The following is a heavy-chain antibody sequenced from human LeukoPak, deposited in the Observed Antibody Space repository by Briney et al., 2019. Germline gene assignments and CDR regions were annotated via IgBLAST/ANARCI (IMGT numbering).Heavy chain of an antibody. CDR3: ARLPNVTPPLVGS. Sequence: SETLSLTXAVSGYSISSGYYWGWIRQPPGKGLEWIGSIYHSGSTYYNPSLKSRVTISVDTSKNQFSLKLSSVTAADTAVYYCARLPNVTPPLVGSWGQRTLVTVSS. CDR1: GYSISSGYY. V-gene: IGHV4-38-2*01. J-gene: IGHJ5*02. D-gene: IGHD2-15*01. CDR2: IYHSGST.